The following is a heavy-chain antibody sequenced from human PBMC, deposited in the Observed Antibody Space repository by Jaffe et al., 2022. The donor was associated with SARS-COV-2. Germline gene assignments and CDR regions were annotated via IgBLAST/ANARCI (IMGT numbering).Heavy chain of an antibody. D-gene: IGHD5-12*01. J-gene: IGHJ5*01. CDR1: GYNFSNYD. V-gene: IGHV1-18*01. Sequence: QVQLLQSGPEVKKPGASIKVSCKTSGYNFSNYDITWVRQAPRQGLEWMGWISVDTGNRHYVQKLQGRITMTADTSTSTVYMELRSLRSDDTAIYYCTRNQRGHEWFDSWGQGVLVTVSS. CDR2: ISVDTGNR. CDR3: TRNQRGHEWFDS.